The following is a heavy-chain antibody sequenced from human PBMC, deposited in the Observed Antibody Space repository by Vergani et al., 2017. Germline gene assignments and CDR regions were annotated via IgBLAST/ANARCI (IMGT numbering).Heavy chain of an antibody. Sequence: QVQLVESGGGVVQPGRSLRLSCAASGFTFSSYAMHWVRQAPGKGLEWVAVISYDGSNKYYADSVKGRFTISRDNSKNTLYLQMNSLRAEDPAVYYCAREGTVLADYTDYCMDVWGQGTTVTVSS. CDR2: ISYDGSNK. V-gene: IGHV3-30-3*01. CDR3: AREGTVLADYTDYCMDV. CDR1: GFTFSSYA. J-gene: IGHJ6*02. D-gene: IGHD4-11*01.